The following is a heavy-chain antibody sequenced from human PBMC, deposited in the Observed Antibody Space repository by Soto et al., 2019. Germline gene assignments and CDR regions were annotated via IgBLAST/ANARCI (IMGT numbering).Heavy chain of an antibody. V-gene: IGHV1-46*03. D-gene: IGHD2-2*01. CDR2: INHSGGTT. CDR3: ATHSDADWYFGL. Sequence: QVQLVQSGAEVKKPGASVKVSCTASEYSFTIYYIHWVRQAPGQGLEWMGIINHSGGTTNYAQKFQGRVTMTRDTSTSTVYMELSSLRSEDTAVYYCATHSDADWYFGLWGRGTLVTVSS. CDR1: EYSFTIYY. J-gene: IGHJ2*01.